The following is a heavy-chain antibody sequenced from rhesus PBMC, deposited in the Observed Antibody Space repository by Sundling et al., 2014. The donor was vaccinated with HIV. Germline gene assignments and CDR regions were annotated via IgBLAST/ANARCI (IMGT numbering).Heavy chain of an antibody. J-gene: IGHJ4*01. CDR2: IHGSDSNT. Sequence: QLQLQESGPGLVKPSETLSVACAVYGGSISSNYWSWIRQAPGKRLEWIGYIHGSDSNTDYNPSLKSRVTLSVDTSKNQLSLKLSSVTAADTAVYYCARTGPWTGYYSFDYWGQGVLVTVSS. D-gene: IGHD3-3*01. CDR3: ARTGPWTGYYSFDY. CDR1: GGSISSNY. V-gene: IGHV4-169*01.